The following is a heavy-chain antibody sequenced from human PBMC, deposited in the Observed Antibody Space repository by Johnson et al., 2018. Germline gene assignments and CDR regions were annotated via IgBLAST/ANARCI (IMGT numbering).Heavy chain of an antibody. J-gene: IGHJ6*03. CDR1: GFTFSSYA. CDR3: AKVVSYYYYMDV. V-gene: IGHV3-30*14. Sequence: QVQLVQSGGGVVQPGRSLRLSCAASGFTFSSYAMHWVRQAPGQGLEWVAVISYDGSNKYYADSVKGRFTISRDNSKNTLYLQMNSLRAEDTAVYYCAKVVSYYYYMDVWGKGTTVTVSS. CDR2: ISYDGSNK.